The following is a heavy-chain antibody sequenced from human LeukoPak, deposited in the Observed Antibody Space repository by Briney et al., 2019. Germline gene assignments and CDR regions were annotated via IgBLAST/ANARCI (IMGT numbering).Heavy chain of an antibody. CDR2: ISYDGSNK. J-gene: IGHJ4*02. V-gene: IGHV3-30*18. Sequence: GRSLRLSCAASGFTFSSYGMHCVRQAPGKGLEWVAVISYDGSNKYYADSVKGRFTISRDNSKNTLYLQMNSLRAEDTAVYYCAKGGIAAAAPDYWGQGTLVTVSS. D-gene: IGHD6-13*01. CDR1: GFTFSSYG. CDR3: AKGGIAAAAPDY.